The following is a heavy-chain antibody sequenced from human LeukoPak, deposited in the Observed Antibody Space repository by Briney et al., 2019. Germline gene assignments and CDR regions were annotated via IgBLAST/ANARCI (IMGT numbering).Heavy chain of an antibody. CDR1: GFTFSSYS. CDR3: AKSRAVGIVVGNMDV. V-gene: IGHV3-23*01. D-gene: IGHD3-22*01. Sequence: PGGSLRLSCAASGFTFSSYSMNWVRQAPGKGLEWVSAISGSGGSTYYADSVKGRFTISRDNSKNTLYLQMNSLRAEDTAVYYCAKSRAVGIVVGNMDVWGKGTTVTIPS. CDR2: ISGSGGST. J-gene: IGHJ6*03.